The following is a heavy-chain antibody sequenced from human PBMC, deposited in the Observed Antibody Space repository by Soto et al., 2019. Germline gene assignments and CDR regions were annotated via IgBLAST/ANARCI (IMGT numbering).Heavy chain of an antibody. CDR3: ARAIGPTLFDY. V-gene: IGHV3-13*04. CDR1: GFTFSSYD. J-gene: IGHJ4*02. CDR2: IGTAGDT. D-gene: IGHD3-22*01. Sequence: PVGSLRLSCSASGFTFSSYDMHWVRQAPGKGLEWVSAIGTAGDTNYAGSVKGRFTISRENAKNSLYLQMNSLRAGDTAIYYCARAIGPTLFDYWGQGTLVTVSS.